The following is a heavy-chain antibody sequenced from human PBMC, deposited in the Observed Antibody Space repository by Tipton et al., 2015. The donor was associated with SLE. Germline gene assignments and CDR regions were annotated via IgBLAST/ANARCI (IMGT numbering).Heavy chain of an antibody. D-gene: IGHD1-26*01. Sequence: SLRLSCAASGFTFSSYGMHWVRQAPGKGLEWVAVISYDGSNKYYADSVKGRFTISRDNSKNTLYLQMNSLRAEDTAVYYCAKDQAVYSGSPFDSWGQGTLVTVSS. V-gene: IGHV3-30*18. CDR3: AKDQAVYSGSPFDS. CDR1: GFTFSSYG. CDR2: ISYDGSNK. J-gene: IGHJ4*02.